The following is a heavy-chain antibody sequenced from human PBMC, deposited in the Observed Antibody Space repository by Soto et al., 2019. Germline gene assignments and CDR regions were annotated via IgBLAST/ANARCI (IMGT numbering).Heavy chain of an antibody. D-gene: IGHD3-9*01. CDR3: ARHNYDILTGSTPLDY. J-gene: IGHJ4*02. Sequence: PSETLSLTCTVSGGSISSSSYYWGWIRQPPGKGLEWIGSIYYSGSTYYNPSLKSRVTISVDTSKNQFSLKLSSVTAADTAVYYCARHNYDILTGSTPLDYWGQGTLVTVSS. CDR2: IYYSGST. CDR1: GGSISSSSYY. V-gene: IGHV4-39*01.